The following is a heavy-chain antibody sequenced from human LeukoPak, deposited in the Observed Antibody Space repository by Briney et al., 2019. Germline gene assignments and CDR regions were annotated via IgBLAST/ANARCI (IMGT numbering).Heavy chain of an antibody. D-gene: IGHD3-10*01. CDR3: AGKASYYFDY. V-gene: IGHV1-18*01. CDR2: ISAYNGNK. J-gene: IGHJ4*02. CDR1: GYTFTSYG. Sequence: ASVTVSCLASGYTFTSYGISWVRQAPGQGLEWMGWISAYNGNKNYAQKLQGRVTMTTDTSTSTAYMELRSRRSDDTGVYYCAGKASYYFDYWGQGTLVTVSS.